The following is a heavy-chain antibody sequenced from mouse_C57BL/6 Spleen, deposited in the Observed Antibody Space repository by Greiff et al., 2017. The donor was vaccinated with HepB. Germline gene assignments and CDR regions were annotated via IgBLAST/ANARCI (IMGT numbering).Heavy chain of an antibody. J-gene: IGHJ4*01. CDR2: IDPETGGT. Sequence: QVHVKQSGAELVRPGASVTLSCKASGYTFTDYEMHWVKQTPVHGLEWIGAIDPETGGTAYNQKFKGKAILTADKSSSTAYMELRSLTSEDSAVYYCTRTGTDYYAMDYWGQGTSVTVSS. CDR3: TRTGTDYYAMDY. CDR1: GYTFTDYE. D-gene: IGHD4-1*01. V-gene: IGHV1-15*01.